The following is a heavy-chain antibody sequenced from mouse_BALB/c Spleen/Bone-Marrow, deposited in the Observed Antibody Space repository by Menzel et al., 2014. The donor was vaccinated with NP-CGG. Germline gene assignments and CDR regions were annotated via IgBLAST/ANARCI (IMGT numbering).Heavy chain of an antibody. Sequence: QVQLQQPGAEPVRPGASVKLSCKASGYSFTSYWMNWVKQRPGHGLEWIGMIHPSDTETRLNQRFKDKATLTVDKSSSTAYMQLNSPTSEDSAVYYCARLEGNYGSTFAYWGQGTRVTVSA. V-gene: IGHV1-61*01. D-gene: IGHD1-1*01. CDR1: GYSFTSYW. CDR3: ARLEGNYGSTFAY. J-gene: IGHJ3*01. CDR2: IHPSDTET.